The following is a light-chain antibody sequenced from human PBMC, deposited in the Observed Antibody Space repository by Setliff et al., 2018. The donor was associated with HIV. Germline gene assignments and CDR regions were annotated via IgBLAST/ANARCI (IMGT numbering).Light chain of an antibody. Sequence: QSALPQPASVSGSPGQSITISCTGTSSDVGGYSYVSWYQQHPGKAPKLIIYEVRNRPSGVSNRFSGSKSGNTASLTISGLQAEDEADYYCSSYKTGNTLVFGGGTKVTVL. V-gene: IGLV2-14*01. CDR3: SSYKTGNTLV. CDR1: SSDVGGYSY. CDR2: EVR. J-gene: IGLJ3*02.